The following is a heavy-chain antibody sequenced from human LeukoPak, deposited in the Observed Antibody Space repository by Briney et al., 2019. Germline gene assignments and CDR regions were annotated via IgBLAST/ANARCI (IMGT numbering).Heavy chain of an antibody. CDR3: ARAATVTTGGSDYYGMDV. V-gene: IGHV4-34*01. CDR2: INHSGST. CDR1: GGSFSGYY. D-gene: IGHD4-17*01. J-gene: IGHJ6*02. Sequence: SETLSLTCAVYGGSFSGYYWSWIRQPPGKGLEWIGEINHSGSTNYNPSLKSRVTISVDTSKNQLSLKLSSVTAADTAVYYCARAATVTTGGSDYYGMDVWGQGTTVTVSS.